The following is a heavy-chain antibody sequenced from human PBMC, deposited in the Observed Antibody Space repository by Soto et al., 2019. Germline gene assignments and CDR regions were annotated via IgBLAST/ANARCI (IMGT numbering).Heavy chain of an antibody. CDR1: GGSISTYY. D-gene: IGHD3-3*01. Sequence: SETLSLTCTVSGGSISTYYWSWIRQPPGKGLEWIGYIYYNGRTNYNPSLESRVTISLDTSKSQFSLKLSSVSDADTAVYYFARDGSGYDFWSGPYFFDYWGPGTLVTVSS. CDR2: IYYNGRT. V-gene: IGHV4-59*01. CDR3: ARDGSGYDFWSGPYFFDY. J-gene: IGHJ4*02.